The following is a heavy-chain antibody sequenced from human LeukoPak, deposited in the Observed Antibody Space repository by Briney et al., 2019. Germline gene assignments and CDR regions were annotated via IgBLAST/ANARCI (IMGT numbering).Heavy chain of an antibody. CDR1: GGSISSNY. Sequence: SETLSLTCTVSGGSISSNYWSWIRQPPGKGLEWIGYISYSGSTNYNPSLKSRVTISVDTSKNQFSLKMSSVTAADTAVYYCARGAHYFESSGYLMPLIYWGQGTLVTVSS. J-gene: IGHJ4*02. CDR2: ISYSGST. V-gene: IGHV4-59*01. D-gene: IGHD3-22*01. CDR3: ARGAHYFESSGYLMPLIY.